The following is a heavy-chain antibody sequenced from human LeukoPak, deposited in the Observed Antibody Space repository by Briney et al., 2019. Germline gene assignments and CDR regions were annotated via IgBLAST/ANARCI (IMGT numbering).Heavy chain of an antibody. J-gene: IGHJ4*02. V-gene: IGHV3-9*01. CDR2: ISWNSGSI. CDR3: AKDHNFWSGYLDY. D-gene: IGHD3-3*01. CDR1: GFTFDDYA. Sequence: LRLSCAATGFTFDDYAMHWVRQAPGKGLEWVSGISWNSGSIGYADSVKGRFTISRDNAKNSLYLQMNSLRAEDTALYYCAKDHNFWSGYLDYWGQGTLVTVSS.